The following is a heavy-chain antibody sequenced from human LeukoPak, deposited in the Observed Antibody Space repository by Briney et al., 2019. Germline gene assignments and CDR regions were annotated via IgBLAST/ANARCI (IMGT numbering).Heavy chain of an antibody. CDR2: IYYSGST. D-gene: IGHD1-7*01. J-gene: IGHJ4*02. Sequence: SETLSLTCTVSGGSISSSSYYWGWIRQPPGKGLEWIGSIYYSGSTYYNPSLKSRVTISVDTSKNQFSLKLSSVTAADTAVYYCARVYNWNSEVDYWGQGTLVTVSS. CDR3: ARVYNWNSEVDY. CDR1: GGSISSSSYY. V-gene: IGHV4-39*07.